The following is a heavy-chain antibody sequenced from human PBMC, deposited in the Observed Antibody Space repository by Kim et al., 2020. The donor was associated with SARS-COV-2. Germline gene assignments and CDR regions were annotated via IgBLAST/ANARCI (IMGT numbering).Heavy chain of an antibody. Sequence: SETLSLTCSVSGDTINNGGYFWHWIRQIPGKGLEWMGHIYYTGTASYIPSLQSRLTMSVDLSKSQLSLSLKSVTAAATAVYYCARGGVVPTAIRFDPWGPGTLVTVSS. J-gene: IGHJ5*02. CDR3: ARGGVVPTAIRFDP. V-gene: IGHV4-31*03. CDR2: IYYTGTA. D-gene: IGHD2-15*01. CDR1: GDTINNGGYF.